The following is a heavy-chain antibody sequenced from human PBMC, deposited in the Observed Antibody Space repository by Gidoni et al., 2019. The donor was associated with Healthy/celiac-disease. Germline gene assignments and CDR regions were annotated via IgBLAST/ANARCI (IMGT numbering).Heavy chain of an antibody. D-gene: IGHD7-27*01. CDR2: IGTAGDP. CDR3: ARADLGMGAFDI. J-gene: IGHJ3*02. V-gene: IGHV3-13*05. CDR1: GFTFSSYD. Sequence: EVQLVESGGGLVQPGGSLRLSCAASGFTFSSYDMHWVRQATGKGLEWVSAIGTAGDPYYPGSVKGRFTISRENAKNSLYLQMNSLRAGDTAVYYCARADLGMGAFDIWGQGTMVTVSS.